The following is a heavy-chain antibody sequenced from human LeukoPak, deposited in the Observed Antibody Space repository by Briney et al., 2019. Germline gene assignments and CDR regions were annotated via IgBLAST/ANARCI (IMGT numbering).Heavy chain of an antibody. Sequence: PSETLSLTCTVSGGSISSSSYYWGWIRQPPGKELEWIGSIYYSGSTYYNPSLKSRVTISVDTSKNQFSLKLSSVTAADTAVYYCARVLPYLYYFDYWGQGTLVTVSS. CDR1: GGSISSSSYY. J-gene: IGHJ4*02. CDR2: IYYSGST. V-gene: IGHV4-39*01. CDR3: ARVLPYLYYFDY. D-gene: IGHD2-15*01.